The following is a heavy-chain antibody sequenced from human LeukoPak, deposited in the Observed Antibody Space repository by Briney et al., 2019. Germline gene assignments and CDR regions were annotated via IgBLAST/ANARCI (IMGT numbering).Heavy chain of an antibody. CDR2: ISSSSSTI. CDR3: AREGVGIASSPSHDAFDI. J-gene: IGHJ3*02. V-gene: IGHV3-48*03. Sequence: QPGGSLRLSCAASGFTFSSYEMNWVRQAPGKGLEWVSYISSSSSTIYYADSVKGRFTISRDNAKNSLYLQMNSLRAEDTAVYYCAREGVGIASSPSHDAFDIWGQGTMVTVSS. CDR1: GFTFSSYE. D-gene: IGHD6-13*01.